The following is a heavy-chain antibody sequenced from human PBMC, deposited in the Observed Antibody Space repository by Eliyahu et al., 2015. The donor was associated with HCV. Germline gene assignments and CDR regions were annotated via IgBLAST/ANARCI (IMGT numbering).Heavy chain of an antibody. J-gene: IGHJ4*02. CDR2: ISSSSSYI. V-gene: IGHV3-21*01. CDR3: ARDLGYSYGWGY. CDR1: GFTFSSYS. Sequence: EVQLVESGGGLVKPGGSLXLXCAASGFTFSSYSMNWVRQAPGKGLXWVSSISSSSSYIYYADSVKGRFTISRDNAKNSLYLQMNSLRAEDTAVYYCARDLGYSYGWGYWGQGTLVTVSS. D-gene: IGHD5-18*01.